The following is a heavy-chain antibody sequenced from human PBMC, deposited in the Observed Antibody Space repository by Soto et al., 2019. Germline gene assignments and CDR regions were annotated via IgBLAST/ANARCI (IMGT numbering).Heavy chain of an antibody. D-gene: IGHD2-21*01. CDR3: AHFSDLEWFDP. V-gene: IGHV4-59*01. Sequence: QVQLQESGPGLVRPSETLSLTCTVSRGSISRYFWSWIRQSPGKGLEWIGYIFYTGSTTYNPSLKSRVTISIDTSKNQFSLKLSSLTAADTAVYYCAHFSDLEWFDPWGQGTLVTVSS. J-gene: IGHJ5*02. CDR1: RGSISRYF. CDR2: IFYTGST.